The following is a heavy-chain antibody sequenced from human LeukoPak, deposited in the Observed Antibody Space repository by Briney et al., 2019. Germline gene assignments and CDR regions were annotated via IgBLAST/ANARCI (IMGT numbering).Heavy chain of an antibody. CDR2: IRYDGSNK. D-gene: IGHD3-10*01. CDR3: AKDHGTGFSFDY. V-gene: IGHV3-30*02. CDR1: GFTFSSYG. J-gene: IGHJ4*02. Sequence: GGSLRLSCAASGFTFSSYGMHWVRQAPGKGLVGVAFIRYDGSNKYYADSVKGRFTISRDNSKNTLYLQMNSLRAEDTAVYYCAKDHGTGFSFDYWGQGTLVTVSS.